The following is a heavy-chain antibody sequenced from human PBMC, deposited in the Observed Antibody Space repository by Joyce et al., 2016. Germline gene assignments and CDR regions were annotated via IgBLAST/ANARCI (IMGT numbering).Heavy chain of an antibody. Sequence: QVQLQESGPGLVKPSETLSLTCTVSGGSNNSYFWTWIRQPAGKGLEWMGRIYSTGDTNYNPTLKSRVTMSIDTSKNQFSLKLGSVTAANTALYYCARGGLGFNSTTSRNAFDIWGQGTVVSVSS. CDR1: GGSNNSYF. V-gene: IGHV4-4*07. CDR3: ARGGLGFNSTTSRNAFDI. J-gene: IGHJ3*02. CDR2: IYSTGDT. D-gene: IGHD2/OR15-2a*01.